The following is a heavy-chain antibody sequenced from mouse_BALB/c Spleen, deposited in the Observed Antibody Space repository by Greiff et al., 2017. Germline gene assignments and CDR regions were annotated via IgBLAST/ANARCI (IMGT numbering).Heavy chain of an antibody. CDR2: IYPGNSDT. CDR3: TRGGLLRFDYAMDY. J-gene: IGHJ4*01. CDR1: GYTFTSYW. Sequence: VQLKESGTVLARPGASVKMSCKASGYTFTSYWMHWVKQRPGQGLEWIGAIYPGNSDTSYNQKFKGKAKLTAVTSTSTAYMELSSLTNEDSAVYYCTRGGLLRFDYAMDYWGQGTSVTVSS. D-gene: IGHD2-3*01. V-gene: IGHV1-5*01.